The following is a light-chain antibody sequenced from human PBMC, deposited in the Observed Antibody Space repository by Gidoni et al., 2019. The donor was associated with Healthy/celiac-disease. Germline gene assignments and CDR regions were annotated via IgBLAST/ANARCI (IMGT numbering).Light chain of an antibody. J-gene: IGLJ3*02. Sequence: SSELTQDPAVSVAPGQTVRIKCQGDSLRSIYARRYQQKPGQSPVLVIYGKNNRPSGIPDRFSGSSSGNTASLTITGAQAEDEADYYCNSRDSSGNHHWVFGGGTKLTVL. CDR1: SLRSIY. CDR3: NSRDSSGNHHWV. V-gene: IGLV3-19*01. CDR2: GKN.